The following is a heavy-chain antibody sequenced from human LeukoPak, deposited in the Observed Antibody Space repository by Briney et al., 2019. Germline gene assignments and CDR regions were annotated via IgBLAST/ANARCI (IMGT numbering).Heavy chain of an antibody. Sequence: SETLSLTCTVSGYSISSGYYWGWIRQPPGKGLEWIGSIYHSGSTYYNPSLKSRVTISVDTSKNQFSLKLSSVTAADTAVYYCARYSGSYEIDYWGQGTLVAVSS. CDR2: IYHSGST. CDR1: GYSISSGYY. CDR3: ARYSGSYEIDY. V-gene: IGHV4-38-2*02. J-gene: IGHJ4*02. D-gene: IGHD1-26*01.